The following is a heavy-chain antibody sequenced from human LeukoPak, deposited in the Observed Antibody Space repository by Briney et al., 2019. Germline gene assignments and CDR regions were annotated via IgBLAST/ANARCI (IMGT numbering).Heavy chain of an antibody. D-gene: IGHD6-19*01. V-gene: IGHV3-23*01. Sequence: GGSLRLSCAASGFTFSNYAMNWIRQAPGKGLECVSHITGSGDNSYYTDSVKGRFTLSRDNSKNTLFLQMNSLRAEDTAVYYCTRDEGLVAGIWRALDIWGQGTMVTVPS. CDR2: ITGSGDNS. CDR1: GFTFSNYA. CDR3: TRDEGLVAGIWRALDI. J-gene: IGHJ3*02.